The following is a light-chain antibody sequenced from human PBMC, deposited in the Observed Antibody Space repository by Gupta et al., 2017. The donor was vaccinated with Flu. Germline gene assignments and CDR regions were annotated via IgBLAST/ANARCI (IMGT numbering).Light chain of an antibody. Sequence: QLVLPQSPSASASLGASVTLTCTLSSGHSSYAIAWHQQQPEKGPRYLMKLNSDGSHTKGDGIPDCFSGSSSGAERYITISSLQAEDEADYYCQTWGTGIGVFGGGTKLTVL. CDR1: SGHSSYA. V-gene: IGLV4-69*01. CDR2: LNSDGSH. CDR3: QTWGTGIGV. J-gene: IGLJ2*01.